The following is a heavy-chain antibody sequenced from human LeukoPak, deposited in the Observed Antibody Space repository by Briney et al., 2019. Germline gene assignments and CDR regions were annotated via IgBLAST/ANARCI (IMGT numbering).Heavy chain of an antibody. Sequence: SETLSLTCTVSGGSISSGSYYWSWIRQPAGKGLEWIGRIYTSGSTNYNPSLKSRVTISVDTSKNQFSLKLSSVTAADTAVYYCARDEGVTGAEGGYWGQGTLVTVSS. V-gene: IGHV4-61*02. CDR3: ARDEGVTGAEGGY. D-gene: IGHD7-27*01. CDR2: IYTSGST. CDR1: GGSISSGSYY. J-gene: IGHJ4*02.